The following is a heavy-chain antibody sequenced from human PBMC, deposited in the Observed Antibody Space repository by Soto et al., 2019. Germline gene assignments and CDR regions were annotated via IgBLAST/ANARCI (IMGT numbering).Heavy chain of an antibody. CDR1: GFTFSSYG. CDR3: AKDPFNYYDSSGSPSYYGMDV. CDR2: ISYDGSNK. D-gene: IGHD3-22*01. J-gene: IGHJ6*02. V-gene: IGHV3-30*18. Sequence: GGSLRLSCAASGFTFSSYGMHWVRQAPGKGLEWVAVISYDGSNKYYADSVKGRFTISRDNSKNTLYLQMNSLRAEDKAVYYCAKDPFNYYDSSGSPSYYGMDVWGQGTTVTVSS.